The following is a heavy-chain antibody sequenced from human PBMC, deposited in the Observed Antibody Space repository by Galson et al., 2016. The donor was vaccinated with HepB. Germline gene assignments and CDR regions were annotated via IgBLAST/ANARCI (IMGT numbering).Heavy chain of an antibody. V-gene: IGHV4-59*01. CDR3: ARGVTGTPYFDF. CDR1: GGSISSYF. J-gene: IGHJ4*02. Sequence: SETLSLTCNVSGGSISSYFWSWIRQPPGKGLEWIGYIYKTGTTSYSPSLKSRVTVSVATSKNQFSLKLRSVTAADTAVYYCARGVTGTPYFDFWGQGAPVTVSS. D-gene: IGHD2-21*02. CDR2: IYKTGTT.